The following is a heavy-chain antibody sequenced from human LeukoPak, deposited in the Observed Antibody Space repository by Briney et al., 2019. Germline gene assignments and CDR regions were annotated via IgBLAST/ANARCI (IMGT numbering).Heavy chain of an antibody. J-gene: IGHJ4*02. CDR2: IYYSGST. V-gene: IGHV4-59*01. D-gene: IGHD3-3*01. Sequence: SETLSLTCTVSGGSISSYYWSWIRQPPGKGLEWIGYIYYSGSTNYNPSLKSRVTISVDTSKNQFSLKLSSVTAADTAVYYCARGRFQDFGVVTYYFDYWGQGTLVTVSS. CDR1: GGSISSYY. CDR3: ARGRFQDFGVVTYYFDY.